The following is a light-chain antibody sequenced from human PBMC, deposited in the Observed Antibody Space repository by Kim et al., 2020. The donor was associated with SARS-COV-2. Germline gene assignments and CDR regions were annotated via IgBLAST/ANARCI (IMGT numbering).Light chain of an antibody. J-gene: IGKJ4*01. V-gene: IGKV6-21*01. Sequence: VTPKEKVTIPCRASQSIGNSLHWYQQKPDQSPKLLIEYASQSFSGVPSRFSGSGSGTDFTLTINGLEAEDAATYYCHQSRNFPLTFGGGTKVDIK. CDR3: HQSRNFPLT. CDR2: YAS. CDR1: QSIGNS.